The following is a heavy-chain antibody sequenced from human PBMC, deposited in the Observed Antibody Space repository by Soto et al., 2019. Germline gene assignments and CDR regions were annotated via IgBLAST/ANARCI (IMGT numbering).Heavy chain of an antibody. CDR3: ARSSGGVFGIIIEGTNWLVH. CDR1: ADTVTSYY. CDR2: INPNAGST. Sequence: ASVKVSCKAPADTVTSYYIHWGRQAAGHELEGMGIINPNAGSTRFAKTFQGRITMTTHTSTSTVYMELRSLRSADTAVYYCARSSGGVFGIIIEGTNWLVHWGQGSLVTVSS. J-gene: IGHJ5*02. V-gene: IGHV1-46*01. D-gene: IGHD3-16*02.